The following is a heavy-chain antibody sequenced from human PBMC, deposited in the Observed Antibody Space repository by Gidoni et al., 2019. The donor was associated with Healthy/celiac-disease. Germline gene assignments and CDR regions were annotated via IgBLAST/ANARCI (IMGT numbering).Heavy chain of an antibody. CDR2: IYSNGKL. CDR1: GGSMSSYY. D-gene: IGHD1-26*01. V-gene: IGHV4-59*01. J-gene: IGHJ4*02. Sequence: QVQLQESGPGLVKSSETLSLTCIVSGGSMSSYYWTWIRQPPGKGLEWIGYIYSNGKLDYNPSLKSRITISVDTSRSQFSLKFNSVTAADTAVYYCARGRTYYYYWGQGTLVTVS. CDR3: ARGRTYYYY.